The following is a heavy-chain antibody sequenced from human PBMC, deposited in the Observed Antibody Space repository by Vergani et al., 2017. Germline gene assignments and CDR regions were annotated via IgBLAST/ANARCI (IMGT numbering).Heavy chain of an antibody. CDR1: GFTVSSNY. J-gene: IGHJ4*02. CDR3: ARGNGGNSPYDY. D-gene: IGHD4-23*01. Sequence: EVQLVETGGGLIQPGGSLRLSCAASGFTVSSNYISWVRQAPGKGLEWFSVIYSGGSTYYADSVKGRFTISRDNSKNTLYLQMNSLRAEDTAVYYCARGNGGNSPYDYWGQGTLVTVSS. CDR2: IYSGGST. V-gene: IGHV3-53*02.